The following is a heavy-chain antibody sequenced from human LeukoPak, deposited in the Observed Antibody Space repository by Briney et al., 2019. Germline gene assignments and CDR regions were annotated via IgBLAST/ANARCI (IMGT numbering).Heavy chain of an antibody. Sequence: PSETLSLTCTVSGVSVSSGSYYWSWIRQPPGKGLEWIGYIYYSGSTNYNPSLKSRVTISVDTSKNQFSLKLSSVTAADTAVYYCARGAGWELPVCIDYWGQGTLVTVSS. CDR1: GVSVSSGSYY. D-gene: IGHD1-26*01. J-gene: IGHJ4*02. CDR3: ARGAGWELPVCIDY. V-gene: IGHV4-61*01. CDR2: IYYSGST.